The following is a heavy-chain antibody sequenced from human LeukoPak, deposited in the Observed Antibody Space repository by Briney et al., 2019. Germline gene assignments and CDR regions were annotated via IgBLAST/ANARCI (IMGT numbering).Heavy chain of an antibody. D-gene: IGHD2-2*01. CDR2: ISGSGGST. Sequence: GGSLRLSCAASGFTFSSYAMSWVRQAPGKGLEWVSAISGSGGSTYYADSVKGRFTISRDNSKNTLYLQMNSLRAEDTAVYYCAKGLVVLVPAADAFDIWGQGTMVTVPS. CDR3: AKGLVVLVPAADAFDI. CDR1: GFTFSSYA. V-gene: IGHV3-23*01. J-gene: IGHJ3*02.